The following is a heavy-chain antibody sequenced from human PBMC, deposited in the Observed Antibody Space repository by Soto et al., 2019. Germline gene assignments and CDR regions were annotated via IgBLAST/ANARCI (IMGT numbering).Heavy chain of an antibody. J-gene: IGHJ4*02. CDR1: GFTFNNYG. CDR3: ARDTGVIAVDLDF. Sequence: QVQLVESGGGVVQPGTSLRLSCAASGFTFNNYGIHWVRQAPGKGLEWVAVIWYDGSKTYYADAVKGRFTISRDDSKNTRFLQMNFLRVEDTAMYYCARDTGVIAVDLDFWGQGTLVTVSS. CDR2: IWYDGSKT. V-gene: IGHV3-33*01. D-gene: IGHD6-19*01.